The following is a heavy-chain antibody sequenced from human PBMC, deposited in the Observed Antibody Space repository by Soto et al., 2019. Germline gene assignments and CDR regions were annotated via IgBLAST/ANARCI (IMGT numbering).Heavy chain of an antibody. J-gene: IGHJ4*02. Sequence: ETLSLTCTASGGSISSYYWSWIRQPPGKGLEWIGYIYYSGSTNYNPSLKSRVTISVDTSKNQFSLKLSSVTAADTAVYYCARRYAGNFDYWGQGTLVTVSS. CDR1: GGSISSYY. CDR3: ARRYAGNFDY. D-gene: IGHD2-8*01. V-gene: IGHV4-59*01. CDR2: IYYSGST.